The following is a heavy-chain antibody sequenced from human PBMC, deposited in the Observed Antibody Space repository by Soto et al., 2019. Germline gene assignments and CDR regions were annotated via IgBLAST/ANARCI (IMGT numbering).Heavy chain of an antibody. CDR1: GFTFRSYV. V-gene: IGHV3-33*05. CDR2: TSYDGSNN. J-gene: IGHJ4*02. D-gene: IGHD3-16*01. Sequence: QVQLVESGGGVVQPGTSLRLSCVGSGFTFRSYVIHWVRQAPGKGLEWVALTSYDGSNNFYGDSVKGRFTISRDNSRNTVELQMDSLRLEGTALYYCVRWGTTGGLDVWGQGTLVSVSS. CDR3: VRWGTTGGLDV.